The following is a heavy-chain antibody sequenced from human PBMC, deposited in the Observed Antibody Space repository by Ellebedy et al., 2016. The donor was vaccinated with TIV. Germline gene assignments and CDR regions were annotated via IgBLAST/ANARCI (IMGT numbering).Heavy chain of an antibody. D-gene: IGHD6-19*01. Sequence: GESLKISCVASGFTFSNYWMSWVRQAPGKGLEWVANINQDANEKYYVDSVRDRFSISRDNAKNSLYLQMNSLRDEDTAVYYCARDQWLGRAYYYDSWGQGTMVTVSS. CDR3: ARDQWLGRAYYYDS. J-gene: IGHJ4*01. CDR1: GFTFSNYW. CDR2: INQDANEK. V-gene: IGHV3-7*01.